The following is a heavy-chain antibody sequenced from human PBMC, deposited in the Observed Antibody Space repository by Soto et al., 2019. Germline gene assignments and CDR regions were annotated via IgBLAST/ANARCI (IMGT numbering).Heavy chain of an antibody. CDR1: GFTFSSYS. CDR3: AREDYGDYRLPAYYYYYYMDV. V-gene: IGHV3-21*06. CDR2: ISSSSSYI. J-gene: IGHJ6*03. D-gene: IGHD4-17*01. Sequence: EVQLVESGGGLVKPGGSLRLSCAASGFTFSSYSMNWVRQAPGKGLEWVSSISSSSSYIYYADSVKGRFTISRDNAKNSLYLQMSSPRAEDTAVYYCAREDYGDYRLPAYYYYYYMDVWGKGTTVTVSS.